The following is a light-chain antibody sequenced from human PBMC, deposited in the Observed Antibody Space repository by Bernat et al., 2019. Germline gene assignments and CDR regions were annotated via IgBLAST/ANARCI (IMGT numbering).Light chain of an antibody. J-gene: IGKJ4*01. CDR2: GAS. V-gene: IGKV1-39*01. CDR1: RGISNY. CDR3: QQGHSVPLT. Sequence: DIQMTQSPSSLSASVGDRVTITCRASRGISNYVNWYQQTPGKAPKLLISGASSLHRGVPSRFSGSRSGTDYTLTINDLQPEDSATYYCQQGHSVPLTCGGGTKLQIE.